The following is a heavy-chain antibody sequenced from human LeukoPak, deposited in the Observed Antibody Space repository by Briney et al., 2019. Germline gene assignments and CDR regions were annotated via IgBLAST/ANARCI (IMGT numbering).Heavy chain of an antibody. J-gene: IGHJ6*04. V-gene: IGHV3-21*01. CDR3: AELGITMIGGV. D-gene: IGHD3-10*02. CDR1: GFTFSSYS. Sequence: PGGSLRLSCAASGFTFSSYSMNWVRQAPGKGLEWVSSISTSSSYIYYADSVKGRFTISRDNARNSLYLQMNSLRAEDTAVYYCAELGITMIGGVWGKGTTVTISS. CDR2: ISTSSSYI.